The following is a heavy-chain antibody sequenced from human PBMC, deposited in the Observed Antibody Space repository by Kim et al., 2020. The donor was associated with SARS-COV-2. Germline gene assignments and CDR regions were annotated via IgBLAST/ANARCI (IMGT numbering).Heavy chain of an antibody. V-gene: IGHV3-48*02. CDR3: ARDKITMVRGVIIFFDY. J-gene: IGHJ4*02. Sequence: VKGRFTISRDNAKNSLYLQMNSLRDEDTAVYYCARDKITMVRGVIIFFDYWGQGTLVTVSS. D-gene: IGHD3-10*01.